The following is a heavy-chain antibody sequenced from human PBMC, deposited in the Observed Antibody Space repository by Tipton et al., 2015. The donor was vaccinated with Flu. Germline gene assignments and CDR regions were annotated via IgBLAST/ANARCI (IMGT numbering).Heavy chain of an antibody. CDR2: IYYSGST. CDR3: ARDPFGDGYDYYFDF. CDR1: GDSVSSGRYY. D-gene: IGHD5-24*01. V-gene: IGHV4-61*01. J-gene: IGHJ4*02. Sequence: TLSLTCTVSGDSVSSGRYYWSWLRQTPGKGLEWIGYIYYSGSTTYNPSLRTRVNISIDTSKKQFSLEVSSVIAADTAMYYCARDPFGDGYDYYFDFWGQGILVTVSS.